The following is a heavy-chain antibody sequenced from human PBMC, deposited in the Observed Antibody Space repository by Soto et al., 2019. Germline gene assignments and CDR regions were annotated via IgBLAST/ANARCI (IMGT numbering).Heavy chain of an antibody. CDR3: ARDFSGSYPVYYYYGMDV. Sequence: SETLSLTCAVSGGSISSSNWWSWVRQPPGKGLEWIVEIYHSGSTNYNPSLKSRVTISVDKSKNQFSLKLSSVTAADTAVYYCARDFSGSYPVYYYYGMDVWGQGTTVTVSS. V-gene: IGHV4-4*02. D-gene: IGHD1-26*01. CDR2: IYHSGST. CDR1: GGSISSSNW. J-gene: IGHJ6*02.